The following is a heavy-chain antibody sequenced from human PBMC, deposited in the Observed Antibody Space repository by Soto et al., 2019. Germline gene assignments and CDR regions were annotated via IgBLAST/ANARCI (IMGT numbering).Heavy chain of an antibody. V-gene: IGHV5-51*01. CDR1: GYSFTSYW. Sequence: PGESLKISCKGSGYSFTSYWIGWVRQMPGKGLEWMGIIYPGDSDTRYSPSFQGQVTISADKSISTAYLQWSSLKASDTALYYCARRVEYSSSWFNWFDPWGQGTLVTVSS. CDR3: ARRVEYSSSWFNWFDP. D-gene: IGHD6-13*01. J-gene: IGHJ5*02. CDR2: IYPGDSDT.